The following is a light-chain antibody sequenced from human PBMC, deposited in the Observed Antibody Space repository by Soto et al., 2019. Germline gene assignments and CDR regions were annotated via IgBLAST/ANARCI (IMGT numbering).Light chain of an antibody. Sequence: QSVLTQPPSASGTPGQRVTISCSGSRSNIGSNNVYWYQQLPGTAPKLLIFSNDKRPSGVLDRFSGSKSGTSASLAITGLQSEDEADYYCAAWDDSLNGVYVFGPGTKVTVL. CDR1: RSNIGSNN. CDR3: AAWDDSLNGVYV. J-gene: IGLJ1*01. CDR2: SND. V-gene: IGLV1-44*01.